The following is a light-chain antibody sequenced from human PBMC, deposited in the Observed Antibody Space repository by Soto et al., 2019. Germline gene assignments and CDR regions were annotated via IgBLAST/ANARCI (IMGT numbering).Light chain of an antibody. J-gene: IGLJ2*01. Sequence: QSVLTQPPSASGSPGQSVTISCTGTSSDVGGYNYVSWYQQHPGKAPKVMIYEVSKRPSGVPDRFSGSKSGNTASLTVSGLQAEDEADYYCSSYACSNLVFGGGTKLTVL. V-gene: IGLV2-8*01. CDR2: EVS. CDR1: SSDVGGYNY. CDR3: SSYACSNLV.